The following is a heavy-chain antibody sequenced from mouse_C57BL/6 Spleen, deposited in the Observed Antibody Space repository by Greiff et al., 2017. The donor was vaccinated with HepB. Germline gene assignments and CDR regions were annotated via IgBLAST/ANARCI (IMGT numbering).Heavy chain of an antibody. V-gene: IGHV1-69*01. CDR1: GYTFTSYW. D-gene: IGHD1-1*01. CDR2: IDPSDSYT. Sequence: VKLQESGAELVMPGASVKLSCKASGYTFTSYWMHWVKQRPGQGLEWIGEIDPSDSYTNYNQKFKGKSTLTVDKSSSTAYMQLSSLTSEDSAVYYCAGYYYGSSYKWYFDVWGTGTTVTVSS. CDR3: AGYYYGSSYKWYFDV. J-gene: IGHJ1*03.